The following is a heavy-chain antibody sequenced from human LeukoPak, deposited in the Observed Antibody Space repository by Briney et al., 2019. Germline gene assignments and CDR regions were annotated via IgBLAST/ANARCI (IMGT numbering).Heavy chain of an antibody. Sequence: ASVKVSCKASGYTFTGYYMHWVRQAPGQGLEWMGWINPNSGGTNYAQKFQGRVTMTRDTSISTAYMELSRLRSDDTAVYHCASSSTGAGAAYYYYYMDVWGKGTTVTVSS. D-gene: IGHD6-13*01. CDR2: INPNSGGT. CDR1: GYTFTGYY. V-gene: IGHV1-2*02. CDR3: ASSSTGAGAAYYYYYMDV. J-gene: IGHJ6*03.